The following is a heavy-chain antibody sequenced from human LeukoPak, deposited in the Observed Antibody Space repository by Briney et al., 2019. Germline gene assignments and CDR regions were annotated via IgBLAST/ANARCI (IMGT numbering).Heavy chain of an antibody. CDR2: ISSSSSYI. D-gene: IGHD3-22*01. CDR3: ARDRLVRGIVVGYDY. V-gene: IGHV3-21*01. J-gene: IGHJ4*02. CDR1: GFTFSSYS. Sequence: GGSLRLSCAASGFTFSSYSMNWVRQASGKGLEWVSSISSSSSYIYYADSVKGRFTISRDNAKNSLYLQMNSLRAEDTAVYYCARDRLVRGIVVGYDYWGQGTLVTVSS.